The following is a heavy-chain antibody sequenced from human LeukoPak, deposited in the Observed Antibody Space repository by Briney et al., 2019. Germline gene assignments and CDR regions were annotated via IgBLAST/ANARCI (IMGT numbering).Heavy chain of an antibody. CDR3: ARGTVPAAKFTR. Sequence: SETLSLTCTVSGGSISSYYWSWIRQPPGKGLEWIGYIYYSGSTNYNPSLKSRVTISVDKSKNQYSLKLSSVTAADTAVYYCARGTVPAAKFTRWGQGTLVTVSS. V-gene: IGHV4-59*01. D-gene: IGHD2-2*01. CDR2: IYYSGST. J-gene: IGHJ4*02. CDR1: GGSISSYY.